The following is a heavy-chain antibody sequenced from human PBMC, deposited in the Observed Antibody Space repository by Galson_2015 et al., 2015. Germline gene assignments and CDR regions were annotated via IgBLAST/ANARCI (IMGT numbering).Heavy chain of an antibody. CDR3: ARDRDWGYFDS. D-gene: IGHD3-16*01. Sequence: SLRLSCAASGFSFNNFGMQWVRQAPGKGLEWVAVISYDGSTKYYADSVKGRFTISRDNSKNTLYLQMNSLRAEDTAVYYCARDRDWGYFDSSGQGTLVTVSS. J-gene: IGHJ4*02. CDR2: ISYDGSTK. CDR1: GFSFNNFG. V-gene: IGHV3-30*03.